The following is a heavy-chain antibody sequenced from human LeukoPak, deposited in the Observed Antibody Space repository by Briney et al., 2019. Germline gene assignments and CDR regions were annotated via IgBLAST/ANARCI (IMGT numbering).Heavy chain of an antibody. CDR2: IYYSGST. CDR3: ARTFGGLIVHFAS. CDR1: GGSISSSSHY. J-gene: IGHJ4*02. V-gene: IGHV4-39*07. D-gene: IGHD3-16*02. Sequence: PSETLSLTCTVSGGSISSSSHYWGWIRQPPGKGLEWIGNIYYSGSTYYKSSLKSRVTISIDTSKNQFSLKLSSVTAADTAVYYCARTFGGLIVHFASWGQGTLVTVSS.